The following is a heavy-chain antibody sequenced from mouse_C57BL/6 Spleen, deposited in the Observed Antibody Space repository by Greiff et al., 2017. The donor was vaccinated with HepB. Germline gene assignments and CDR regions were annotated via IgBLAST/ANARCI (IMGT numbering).Heavy chain of an antibody. D-gene: IGHD1-1*01. J-gene: IGHJ2*01. Sequence: VQLQQSGPVLVKPGASVKMSCKASGYTFTDYYMNWVKQSHGKSLEWIGVINPYNGGTSYNQKFKGKATLTVDKSSSTAYMELNSLTSEDSAVYYCAREVYYYGSSWYWGQGTTLTVSS. CDR3: AREVYYYGSSWY. V-gene: IGHV1-19*01. CDR2: INPYNGGT. CDR1: GYTFTDYY.